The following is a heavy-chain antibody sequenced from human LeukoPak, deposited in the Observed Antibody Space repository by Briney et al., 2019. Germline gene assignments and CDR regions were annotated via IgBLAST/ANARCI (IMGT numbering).Heavy chain of an antibody. CDR3: ARDGKRSPRDFWSGYHDC. Sequence: ASVKVSCKASGGTFSSYAISWVRQAPGPGLEWMGRIIPIFGTANYAQKFQGRVTITTDESTSTAYMELSSLRSEDTAVYYCARDGKRSPRDFWSGYHDCWGQGTLVTVSS. V-gene: IGHV1-69*05. J-gene: IGHJ4*02. CDR2: IIPIFGTA. D-gene: IGHD3-3*01. CDR1: GGTFSSYA.